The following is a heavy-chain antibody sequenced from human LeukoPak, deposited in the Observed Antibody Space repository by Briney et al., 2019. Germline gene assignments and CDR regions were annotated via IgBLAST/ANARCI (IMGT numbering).Heavy chain of an antibody. D-gene: IGHD6-19*01. V-gene: IGHV4-59*08. CDR1: GGSISSYY. CDR3: ARRRYTSGQVDS. Sequence: PSETLSLTCTVSGGSISSYYWSWIRQPPGKGLEWIGYIYYSGSTNYNPSLKSRVTISVDTSKNQFSLKLRSVTAADTAVYYCARRRYTSGQVDSWGQGTLVTVSS. CDR2: IYYSGST. J-gene: IGHJ4*02.